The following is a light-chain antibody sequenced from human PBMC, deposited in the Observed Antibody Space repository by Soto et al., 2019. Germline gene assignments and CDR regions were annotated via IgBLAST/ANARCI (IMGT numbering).Light chain of an antibody. CDR1: SSNIGSNT. V-gene: IGLV1-44*01. CDR2: STS. CDR3: AAWDERLDVYV. J-gene: IGLJ2*01. Sequence: QSVLTQPPSASGTPGQIGAISCSGSSSNIGSNTVTWYQQLPGTAPKLLIYSTSQRSSGVPGRFSGSKSGASASLSLSGLQSEDEADYYCAAWDERLDVYVFGPGTQLTVL.